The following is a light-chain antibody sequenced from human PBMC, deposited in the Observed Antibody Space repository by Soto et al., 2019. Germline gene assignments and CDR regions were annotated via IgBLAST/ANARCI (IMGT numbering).Light chain of an antibody. CDR2: GAS. V-gene: IGKV3-15*01. J-gene: IGKJ3*01. CDR3: QQYNNWPPFT. Sequence: EIVMTQSPATLSVSPGERATLSCRASQSISTNLAWYQQKFGQAPRLLIYGASTRATGIPARFSGSGSGTEFTLTISILQSEDFAVYYCQQYNNWPPFTFGPGTKVYIK. CDR1: QSISTN.